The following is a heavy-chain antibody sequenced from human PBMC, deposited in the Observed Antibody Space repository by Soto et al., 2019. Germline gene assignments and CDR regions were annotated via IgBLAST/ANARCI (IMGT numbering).Heavy chain of an antibody. D-gene: IGHD3-10*01. CDR2: IYWDDDK. CDR1: GFSLSTSGVG. J-gene: IGHJ6*02. V-gene: IGHV2-5*02. Sequence: QITLKESGPTLVKPTQTLTLTCTFSGFSLSTSGVGVGWIRQPPGKALEWLALIYWDDDKRYSPSLKSRLTITKDTTKNPVVLTMTTMDPVDTATYYCAHIPMVRGVIHYYYYGMDVWGQGTTVTVSS. CDR3: AHIPMVRGVIHYYYYGMDV.